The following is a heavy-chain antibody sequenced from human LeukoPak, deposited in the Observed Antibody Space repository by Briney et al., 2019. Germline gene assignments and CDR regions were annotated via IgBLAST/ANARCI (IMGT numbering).Heavy chain of an antibody. CDR2: IYSGGST. V-gene: IGHV3-53*01. Sequence: ETLSLTCAVYGGSFSGYYWSWIRQPPGKGLEWVSVIYSGGSTYYADSVKGRFTISRDNSKNTLYLQMNSLRAEDTAVYYCARGAAAGLQHADYWGQGTLVTVSS. CDR3: ARGAAAGLQHADY. D-gene: IGHD6-13*01. CDR1: GGSFSGYY. J-gene: IGHJ4*02.